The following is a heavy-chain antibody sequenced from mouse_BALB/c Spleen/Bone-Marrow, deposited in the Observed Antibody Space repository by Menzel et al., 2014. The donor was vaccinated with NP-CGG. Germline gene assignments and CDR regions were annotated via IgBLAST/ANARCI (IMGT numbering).Heavy chain of an antibody. CDR3: ARVYPNAMDY. J-gene: IGHJ4*01. Sequence: EVKLVESGAELVKPGASVKLSCTASGFNIKDTYMHWVKQRPEQGLEWIGRIDPANGNTKYDPKFQGKATITADTSSNTAYLQLSSLTSEDTAVYYCARVYPNAMDYWGQGTSVTVSS. V-gene: IGHV14-3*02. CDR1: GFNIKDTY. CDR2: IDPANGNT. D-gene: IGHD2-1*01.